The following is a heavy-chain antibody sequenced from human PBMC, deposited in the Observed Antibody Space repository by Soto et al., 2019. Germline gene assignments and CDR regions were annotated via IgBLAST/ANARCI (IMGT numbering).Heavy chain of an antibody. Sequence: ASVKVSCKASGYTFTSYAMHWVRQAPGQRLEWMGWINAGNGNTKSSQKFQGRVTITRDTSASTAYMELSSLRSEDTAVYYCARGEVAIAVAGTAFGYWGQGTLVTVSS. CDR1: GYTFTSYA. CDR3: ARGEVAIAVAGTAFGY. CDR2: INAGNGNT. D-gene: IGHD6-19*01. J-gene: IGHJ4*02. V-gene: IGHV1-3*01.